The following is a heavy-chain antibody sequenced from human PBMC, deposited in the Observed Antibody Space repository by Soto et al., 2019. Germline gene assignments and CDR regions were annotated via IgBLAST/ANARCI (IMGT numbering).Heavy chain of an antibody. CDR3: XXLEXXDYYDSSGKGY. CDR1: GGTFSSYT. CDR2: IIPILGIA. V-gene: IGHV1-69*02. Sequence: QVQLVQSGAEVKKPGSSVKVSCKASGGTFSSYTISWVRQXPGQGLEWMGRIIPILGIANYAQKFQGRVTITXXXXTXXXXXXXXXXXXXXXXVXXXXXLEXXDYYDSSGKGYWGQGTLVTVSS. D-gene: IGHD3-22*01. J-gene: IGHJ4*02.